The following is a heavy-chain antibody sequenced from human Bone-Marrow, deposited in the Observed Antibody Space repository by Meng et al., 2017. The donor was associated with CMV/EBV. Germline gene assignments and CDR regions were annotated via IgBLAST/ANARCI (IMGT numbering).Heavy chain of an antibody. V-gene: IGHV1-8*03. CDR2: MNPNSGNT. Sequence: ASVKVSCKASGYTFTSYDINWVRQATGQGLEWMGWMNPNSGNTGYAQKFQGRVTITRNTSISTAYMELSSLRSEDTAVYYCARTRGSVWRYYGSGSYGYAFDIWGQGTEVTVSS. J-gene: IGHJ3*02. CDR1: GYTFTSYD. CDR3: ARTRGSVWRYYGSGSYGYAFDI. D-gene: IGHD3-10*01.